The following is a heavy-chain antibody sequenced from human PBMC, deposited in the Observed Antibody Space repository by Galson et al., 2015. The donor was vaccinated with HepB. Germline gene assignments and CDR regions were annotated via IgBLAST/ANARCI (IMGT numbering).Heavy chain of an antibody. Sequence: SLRLSCAASGFTFSSYSMNWVRQAPGKGLEWVSYISSSSTIYYADSVKGRFTISRDNAKNSLYLQMNSLRDEDTAVYYCAREDCSSTSCLYYFDYWGQGTLVTVSS. CDR2: ISSSSTI. CDR3: AREDCSSTSCLYYFDY. CDR1: GFTFSSYS. J-gene: IGHJ4*02. V-gene: IGHV3-48*02. D-gene: IGHD2-2*01.